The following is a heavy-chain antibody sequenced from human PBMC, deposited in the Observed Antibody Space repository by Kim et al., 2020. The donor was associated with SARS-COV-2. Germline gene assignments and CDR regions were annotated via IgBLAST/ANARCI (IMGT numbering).Heavy chain of an antibody. CDR3: VKDSGWNHPSFDY. V-gene: IGHV3-64D*06. Sequence: YADSVKGRFTIARDNSKNTLYLQMSSLRAEDTAVYYCVKDSGWNHPSFDYWGQGTLVTVSS. J-gene: IGHJ4*02. D-gene: IGHD1-1*01.